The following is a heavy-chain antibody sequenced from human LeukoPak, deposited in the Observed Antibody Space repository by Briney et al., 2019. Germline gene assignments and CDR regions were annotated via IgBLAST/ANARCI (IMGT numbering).Heavy chain of an antibody. D-gene: IGHD6-13*01. J-gene: IGHJ4*02. Sequence: GGSLRHSCAASGFTFISYALSWVRPAPGRGRGWVSVIIGSGLRTSHADSVKCGFTISRHDSKNTLYLQMNSLRAEDTAVYYCAKGPGITAAGNGPDYWGQGTLVTVSS. V-gene: IGHV3-23*01. CDR1: GFTFISYA. CDR2: IIGSGLRT. CDR3: AKGPGITAAGNGPDY.